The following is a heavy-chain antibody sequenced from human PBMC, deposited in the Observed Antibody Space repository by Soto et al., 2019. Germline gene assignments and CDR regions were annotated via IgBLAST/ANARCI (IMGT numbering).Heavy chain of an antibody. D-gene: IGHD2-2*01. CDR2: IYWDDDK. V-gene: IGHV2-5*02. CDR1: GFSLSADGVG. Sequence: QITLKESGPTLVKPTQTLTLTCTFSGFSLSADGVGVGWIRQPPGKALEWLALIYWDDDKRYRPSLKSRLTITKDTSNNQVVPTMTNMDPVDTATYSCAHAYGGTSWPNDAFDVWGQGTVVTVSS. CDR3: AHAYGGTSWPNDAFDV. J-gene: IGHJ3*01.